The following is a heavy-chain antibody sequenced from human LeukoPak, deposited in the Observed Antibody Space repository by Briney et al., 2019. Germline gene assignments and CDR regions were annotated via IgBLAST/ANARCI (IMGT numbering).Heavy chain of an antibody. CDR1: GLTFDDYA. J-gene: IGHJ4*02. V-gene: IGHV3-9*01. CDR3: AKDQGQVYGYFDY. D-gene: IGHD1-14*01. Sequence: GGSLRLSCAASGLTFDDYAMHWVRQAPGKGLVWGSGISWNSGSIGYADSVKGRFTISRDNSKNTLYVQMNSLRAEDTAVYHCAKDQGQVYGYFDYWGQGTLVTVSS. CDR2: ISWNSGSI.